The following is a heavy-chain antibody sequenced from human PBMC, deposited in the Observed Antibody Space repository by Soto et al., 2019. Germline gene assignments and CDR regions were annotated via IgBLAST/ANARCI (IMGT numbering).Heavy chain of an antibody. D-gene: IGHD6-13*01. CDR1: GFTFSSYW. Sequence: GGSLRLSCAASGFTFSSYWMHWVRQAPGKGLVWVSRINSDGSSTSYADSVKGRFTISRDNAKNTLYLQMNSLRAEDTAVYYCARGTPDSSSWYGYYYYGMDVWGQGTTVTVSS. CDR3: ARGTPDSSSWYGYYYYGMDV. J-gene: IGHJ6*02. CDR2: INSDGSST. V-gene: IGHV3-74*01.